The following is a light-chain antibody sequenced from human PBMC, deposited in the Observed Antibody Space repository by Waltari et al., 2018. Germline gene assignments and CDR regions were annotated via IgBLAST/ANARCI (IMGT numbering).Light chain of an antibody. CDR2: GAS. Sequence: EIVLTQSPGTLSLSPGERATLPCRASQSVSSSYLAWYQQTPGQAPRLLIDGASSRATGIPDRFSGGWAGTDFTLTISRLEPEDVAVYYCQQDGSSPTFGQGTKVEIK. J-gene: IGKJ1*01. CDR1: QSVSSSY. CDR3: QQDGSSPT. V-gene: IGKV3-20*01.